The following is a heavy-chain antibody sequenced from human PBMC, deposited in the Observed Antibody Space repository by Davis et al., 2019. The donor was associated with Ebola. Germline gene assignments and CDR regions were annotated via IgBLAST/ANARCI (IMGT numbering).Heavy chain of an antibody. V-gene: IGHV3-30*18. Sequence: GESLKISCAASGFTFSSYGMHWVRQAPGKGLEWVAVISYDGSNKYYADSVKGRFTISRDNSKNTLYLQMNSLRAEDTAVYYCAKDGSTVTRISYFDYWGQGTLVTVSS. CDR3: AKDGSTVTRISYFDY. CDR2: ISYDGSNK. J-gene: IGHJ4*02. D-gene: IGHD4-17*01. CDR1: GFTFSSYG.